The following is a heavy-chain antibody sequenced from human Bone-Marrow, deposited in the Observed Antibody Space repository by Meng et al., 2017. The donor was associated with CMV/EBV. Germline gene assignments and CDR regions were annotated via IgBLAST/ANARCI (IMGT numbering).Heavy chain of an antibody. D-gene: IGHD1-26*01. CDR1: GYSFTGYF. V-gene: IGHV1-2*02. Sequence: ASVKVSCKASGYSFTGYFLHWVRQAPRQGLEWMGWVNPFSGDTNYAQKFQGRVTMTRDTSISTAYMELSRLTSDDTAVYFCAREEMMEDLVVAATTSHDMAVWGQGSTVTVSS. CDR3: AREEMMEDLVVAATTSHDMAV. J-gene: IGHJ6*01. CDR2: VNPFSGDT.